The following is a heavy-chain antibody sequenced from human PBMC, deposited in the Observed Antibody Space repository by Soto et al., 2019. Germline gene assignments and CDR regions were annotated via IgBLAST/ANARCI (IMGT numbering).Heavy chain of an antibody. CDR1: GYTFTSYG. V-gene: IGHV1-18*04. CDR3: ARDHLPKWELPDWFDP. CDR2: ISAYNGNT. D-gene: IGHD1-26*01. Sequence: QVQLVQSGAEVKKPGASVKVSCKASGYTFTSYGISWVRQAPGQGLEWMGWISAYNGNTNYAQKLQGRVTMTTDTSTSTAYMERRSLRADDTAVYYGARDHLPKWELPDWFDPGGQGTLGTVSS. J-gene: IGHJ5*02.